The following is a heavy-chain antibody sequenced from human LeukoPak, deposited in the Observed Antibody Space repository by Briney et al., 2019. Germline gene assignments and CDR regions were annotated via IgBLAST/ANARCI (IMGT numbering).Heavy chain of an antibody. V-gene: IGHV3-21*01. Sequence: GGSLRLSCAASGFTFSSYSMNWVRQAPGKGLEWVSSISSSSSYIYYADSVKGRFTISRDNAKNSLYLQMSSLRAEDTAVYYCARAYDILTGYSSNSHFDYWGQGTLVTVSS. CDR1: GFTFSSYS. J-gene: IGHJ4*02. CDR2: ISSSSSYI. D-gene: IGHD3-9*01. CDR3: ARAYDILTGYSSNSHFDY.